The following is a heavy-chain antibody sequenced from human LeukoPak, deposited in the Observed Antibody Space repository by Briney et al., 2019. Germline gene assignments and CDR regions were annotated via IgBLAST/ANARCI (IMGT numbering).Heavy chain of an antibody. D-gene: IGHD4-17*01. CDR2: INHSGST. Sequence: SETLSLTCAVYGGSFSGYYWSWIRQPPGKGLEWIGEINHSGSTNYNPSLKSRVTISVDTSKNQFSLKLSSVTAADTAVYYCASLRDGDPPDYWGQGTLVTVSS. CDR1: GGSFSGYY. V-gene: IGHV4-34*01. J-gene: IGHJ4*02. CDR3: ASLRDGDPPDY.